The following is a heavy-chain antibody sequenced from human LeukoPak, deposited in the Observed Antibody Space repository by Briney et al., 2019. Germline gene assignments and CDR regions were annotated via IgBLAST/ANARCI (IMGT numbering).Heavy chain of an antibody. J-gene: IGHJ3*02. CDR2: IYAGGNT. CDR3: AKDHSTVTYDAFDI. V-gene: IGHV3-66*01. D-gene: IGHD4-11*01. CDR1: GFTLNTNY. Sequence: GSLRLSCAASGFTLNTNYMNWVRQVPGKGLEWFSVIYAGGNTYYADSVKERFTISRDNSRNTLYLQMNSLRGDDTAVYYCAKDHSTVTYDAFDIWGQGTMVTVSS.